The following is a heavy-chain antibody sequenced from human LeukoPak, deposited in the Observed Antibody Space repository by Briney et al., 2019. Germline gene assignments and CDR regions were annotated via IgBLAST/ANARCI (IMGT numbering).Heavy chain of an antibody. D-gene: IGHD1-26*01. CDR3: ARERLGATGYYMDV. V-gene: IGHV4-38-2*02. Sequence: SETLSLTCTVSGYSISSGYYWGWTRQPPGKGLEWIGSIYHSGSTYYNPSLKSRVTISVDTSKNQFSLKLSSVTAADTAVYYCARERLGATGYYMDVWGKGTTVTVSS. CDR2: IYHSGST. J-gene: IGHJ6*03. CDR1: GYSISSGYY.